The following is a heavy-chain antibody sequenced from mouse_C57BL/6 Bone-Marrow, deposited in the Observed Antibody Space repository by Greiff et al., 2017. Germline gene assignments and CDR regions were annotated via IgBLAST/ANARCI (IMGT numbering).Heavy chain of an antibody. CDR2: ISNLAYSI. D-gene: IGHD2-4*01. CDR3: GRQRYDYVYAMDY. J-gene: IGHJ4*01. V-gene: IGHV5-15*01. Sequence: EVKVVESGGGLVQPGGSLKLSCAASGFTFSDYGMAWVRQAPRKGPEWVAFISNLAYSIYYADTVTGRFTISRENAKNTLYLEMSSLRSEDTAMYYCGRQRYDYVYAMDYWGQGTSVTVSS. CDR1: GFTFSDYG.